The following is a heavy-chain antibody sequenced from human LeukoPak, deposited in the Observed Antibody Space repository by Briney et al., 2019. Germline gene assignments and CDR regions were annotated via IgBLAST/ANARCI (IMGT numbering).Heavy chain of an antibody. V-gene: IGHV1-58*01. CDR2: IVVGSGNT. J-gene: IGHJ4*02. Sequence: SVKVSCKASGFTFSSSTVQWVRQARGQRLEWIGWIVVGSGNTNYPQKFQGRVTITRDMSTSTAYMELSSLRSEDTAVYYCAACGDRSGYYYLDSWGQGTLVTVSS. CDR1: GFTFSSST. D-gene: IGHD3-22*01. CDR3: AACGDRSGYYYLDS.